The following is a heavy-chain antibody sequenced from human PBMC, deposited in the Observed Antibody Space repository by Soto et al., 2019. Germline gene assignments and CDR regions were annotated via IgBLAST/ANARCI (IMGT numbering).Heavy chain of an antibody. J-gene: IGHJ4*02. CDR2: IKSKNDGGTT. V-gene: IGHV3-15*01. Sequence: PGGSLRLSCAASAFTFSNAWMSWVRQAPGKGLEWIGRIKSKNDGGTTDCAAPVKGRFTIPRDDSKNTRYRQMNSLKTEDTAVYYCTTAEASYYDILTGYPFGYWGQGTLVTVSS. CDR3: TTAEASYYDILTGYPFGY. CDR1: AFTFSNAW. D-gene: IGHD3-9*01.